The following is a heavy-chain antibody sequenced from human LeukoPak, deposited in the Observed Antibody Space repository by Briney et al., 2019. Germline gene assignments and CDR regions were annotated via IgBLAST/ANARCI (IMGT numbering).Heavy chain of an antibody. J-gene: IGHJ6*02. CDR2: IRSKADGGTT. V-gene: IGHV3-15*07. Sequence: PGGSLRLSCAASGFTFSSYSMNWVRQAPGKGLEWVGHIRSKADGGTTDYAAPVKGRFTISRDDSKNTLYLQMNSLKTEDTALYYCTTDQFLRSTTYYGMDVWGQGTTVTVSS. CDR1: GFTFSSYS. D-gene: IGHD5-12*01. CDR3: TTDQFLRSTTYYGMDV.